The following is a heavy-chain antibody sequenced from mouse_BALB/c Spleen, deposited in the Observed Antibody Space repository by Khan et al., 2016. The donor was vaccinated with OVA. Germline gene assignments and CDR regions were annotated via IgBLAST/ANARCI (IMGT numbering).Heavy chain of an antibody. CDR3: ARNYEYDEGLAY. CDR1: GFSLTTYG. V-gene: IGHV2-2*02. J-gene: IGHJ3*01. D-gene: IGHD2-4*01. Sequence: QVQLKQSGPGLVQPSQSLSITCTVSGFSLTTYGVHWVRQSPGKGLAWLGVIWRGGSTDYNAAFISRLSISMDSSKSQVFFKMNSLQVNDTAIYCCARNYEYDEGLAYWGQGTLVTVSA. CDR2: IWRGGST.